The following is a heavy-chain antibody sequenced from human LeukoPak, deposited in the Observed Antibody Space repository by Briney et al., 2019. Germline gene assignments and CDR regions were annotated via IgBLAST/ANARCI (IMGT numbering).Heavy chain of an antibody. CDR2: IKQDGSQK. V-gene: IGHV3-7*01. D-gene: IGHD3-16*01. CDR3: SRGCYSWESYVYYYYMDV. J-gene: IGHJ6*03. CDR1: GFTLSSYW. Sequence: PGGSLRLSCAPSGFTLSSYWMSWVGQAPGTGPEGLANIKQDGSQKYHVESAHARFTIPRDNAQNQPYLHMNSLRADDTAVYCVSRGCYSWESYVYYYYMDVWGKGTTVTISS.